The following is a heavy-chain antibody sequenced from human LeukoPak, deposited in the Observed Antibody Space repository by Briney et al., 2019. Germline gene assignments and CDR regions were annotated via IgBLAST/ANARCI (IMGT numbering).Heavy chain of an antibody. CDR3: ARGSELPKRYRWFDP. Sequence: ASVKVSCKASGYTFTSYGISWVRQATGQGLEWMGWMNPNSGNTGYAQKFQGRVTMTRNTSISTAYMELSSLRSEDTAVYYCARGSELPKRYRWFDPWGQGTLVTVSS. D-gene: IGHD1-26*01. V-gene: IGHV1-8*02. J-gene: IGHJ5*02. CDR1: GYTFTSYG. CDR2: MNPNSGNT.